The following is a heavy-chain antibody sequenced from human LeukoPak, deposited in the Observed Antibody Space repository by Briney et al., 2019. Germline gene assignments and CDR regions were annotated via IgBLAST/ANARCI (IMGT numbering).Heavy chain of an antibody. D-gene: IGHD6-13*01. J-gene: IGHJ4*02. V-gene: IGHV3-30*18. CDR2: ISYDGSNK. CDR3: AKDLGGLIGLGITAAAGHFDY. CDR1: GFTFSSYW. Sequence: GGSLRLSCAASGFTFSSYWMHWVRQAPGKGLEWVAVISYDGSNKYYADSVKGRFTISRDNSKNTLYLQMNSLRAEDTAVYYCAKDLGGLIGLGITAAAGHFDYWGQGTLATVSS.